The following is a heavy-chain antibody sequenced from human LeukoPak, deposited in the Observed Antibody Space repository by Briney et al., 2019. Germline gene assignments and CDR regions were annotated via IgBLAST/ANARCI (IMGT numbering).Heavy chain of an antibody. CDR1: GFPVSSNY. Sequence: GSLRLSCSASGFPVSSNYMSWVRQASGKGLGWVSVIYSGGSTYYADSVKGRFTISRDNSKNTLYLQMNSLRAEDTAVYYCARDRPSALGGYDGYDAFDIWGQGTMVTVSS. CDR3: ARDRPSALGGYDGYDAFDI. CDR2: IYSGGST. D-gene: IGHD5-12*01. V-gene: IGHV3-66*01. J-gene: IGHJ3*02.